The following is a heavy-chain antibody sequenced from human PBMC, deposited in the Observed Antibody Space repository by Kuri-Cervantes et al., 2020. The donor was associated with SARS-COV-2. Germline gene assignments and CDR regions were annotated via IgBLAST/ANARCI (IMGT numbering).Heavy chain of an antibody. J-gene: IGHJ4*02. CDR1: GGTFSSYT. D-gene: IGHD1-26*01. CDR2: IIPILGIA. Sequence: SMKVSCKASGGTFSSYTISWVRQAPGQGLEWMGRIIPILGIANYAQKFQGRVTITADKSTSTAYMELSSLRSEDTAVYYCARDRVLDSGSYYDYWGQGTLVTVSS. CDR3: ARDRVLDSGSYYDY. V-gene: IGHV1-69*04.